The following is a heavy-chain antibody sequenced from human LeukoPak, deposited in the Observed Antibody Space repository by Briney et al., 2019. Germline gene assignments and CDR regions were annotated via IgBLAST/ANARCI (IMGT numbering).Heavy chain of an antibody. CDR2: IYHSGST. D-gene: IGHD5-24*01. CDR3: ARVRAEMATRTIDY. CDR1: GGSISSGGYS. J-gene: IGHJ4*02. Sequence: SETLSLTCAVSGGSISSGGYSWSWIRQPPGKGLEWIGYIYHSGSTYYNPSLKSRVTISVDRSKNQLSLKLSSVTAADTAMYYCARVRAEMATRTIDYWGQGTLVTVSS. V-gene: IGHV4-30-2*01.